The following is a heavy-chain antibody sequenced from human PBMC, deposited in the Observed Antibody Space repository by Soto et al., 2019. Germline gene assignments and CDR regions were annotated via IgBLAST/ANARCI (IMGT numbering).Heavy chain of an antibody. CDR1: GASIGSGAYY. Sequence: QVQLQESGPGLVKPSQTLSLTCTVSGASIGSGAYYWSWIRQHPGRGLEWIGYIYYTGNTFYNPSLESRLTISVDTSKNQFSLKLSSVTAADTAVYFCARARGVVAYFDSWGQGTLVTVS. CDR3: ARARGVVAYFDS. D-gene: IGHD3-3*01. CDR2: IYYTGNT. V-gene: IGHV4-31*03. J-gene: IGHJ4*02.